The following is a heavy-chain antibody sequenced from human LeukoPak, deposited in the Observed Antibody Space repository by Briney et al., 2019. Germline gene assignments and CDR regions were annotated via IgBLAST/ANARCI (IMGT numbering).Heavy chain of an antibody. D-gene: IGHD3-22*01. Sequence: GGSLRLSCAASGFTFSSYAMHWVRQAPGKGLEWVAIISYDGSDTNYADSVKGRFTISRDNSKNTLYLKMNSLRADDTAVFYCAKSWGVEYSSGFFSGVGSWGQGTLVTVSS. CDR3: AKSWGVEYSSGFFSGVGS. CDR2: ISYDGSDT. CDR1: GFTFSSYA. V-gene: IGHV3-30*18. J-gene: IGHJ4*02.